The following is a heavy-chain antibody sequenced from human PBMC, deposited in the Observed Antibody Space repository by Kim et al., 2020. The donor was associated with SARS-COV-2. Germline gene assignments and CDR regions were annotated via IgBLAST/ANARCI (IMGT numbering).Heavy chain of an antibody. V-gene: IGHV4-39*01. Sequence: SETLSLTCTVSGVSISSSSYYWGWIRQPPGKGLEWIGSIYYSGSTYYNPSLKSRVTISVDTSKNQFSLKLSSVTAADTAVYYCAMRGRRDYWGQGTLVTVSS. CDR3: AMRGRRDY. J-gene: IGHJ4*02. CDR1: GVSISSSSYY. CDR2: IYYSGST.